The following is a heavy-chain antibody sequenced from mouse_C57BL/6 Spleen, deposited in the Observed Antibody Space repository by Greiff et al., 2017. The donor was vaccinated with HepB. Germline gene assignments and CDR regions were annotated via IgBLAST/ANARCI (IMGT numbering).Heavy chain of an antibody. CDR3: ARFITTGGYFDY. V-gene: IGHV1-52*01. D-gene: IGHD1-1*01. Sequence: VQLQQPGAELVRPGSSVKLSCKASGYTFTSYWMHWVKQRPIQGLEWIGNIDPSDSETHYNQKFKDKATLTVDKSSSTAYMQLSSLTSEDSAVYYCARFITTGGYFDYWGQGTTLTVSS. CDR1: GYTFTSYW. J-gene: IGHJ2*01. CDR2: IDPSDSET.